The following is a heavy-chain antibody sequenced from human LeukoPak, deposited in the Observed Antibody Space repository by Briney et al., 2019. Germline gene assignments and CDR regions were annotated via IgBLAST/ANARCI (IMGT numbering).Heavy chain of an antibody. V-gene: IGHV3-23*01. Sequence: GGSLRLSCAASGFTFSSYAMSWVRQAPGKGLEWVSAISGSGGSTYYADSVKGRFTISRDNSKNTLYLQMNSLRAEDTAVYYCAKDLLYGDYEGWFNPWGQGTLVTVSS. CDR1: GFTFSSYA. CDR2: ISGSGGST. D-gene: IGHD4-17*01. CDR3: AKDLLYGDYEGWFNP. J-gene: IGHJ5*02.